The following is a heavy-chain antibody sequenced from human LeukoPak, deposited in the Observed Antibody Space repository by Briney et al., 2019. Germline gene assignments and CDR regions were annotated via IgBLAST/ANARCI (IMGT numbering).Heavy chain of an antibody. CDR1: GYTFTSYG. V-gene: IGHV1-18*01. J-gene: IGHJ3*02. D-gene: IGHD3-22*01. CDR3: ARGESYYDSSGYLRVGAERGSNAFDI. CDR2: ISAYNGNT. Sequence: ASVKVSCKASGYTFTSYGISWVRQAPGQGLEWMGWISAYNGNTNYAQKLQGRVTMTTDTSTSTAYMELRSLRSDDTAVYYCARGESYYDSSGYLRVGAERGSNAFDIWGQGTMVTVSS.